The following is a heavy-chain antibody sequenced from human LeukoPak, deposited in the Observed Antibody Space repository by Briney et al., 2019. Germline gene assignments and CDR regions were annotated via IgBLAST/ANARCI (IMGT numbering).Heavy chain of an antibody. Sequence: PGRSLRLSCAASGFTFSSYGMHWVRQAPGKGLEWVAVIWYDGSNKYYADSVKGRFTISRDNAKNSLYLQMNSLRAEDTAVYYCARELDLGYCSSTSCPTRVYWGQGTLVTVSS. CDR3: ARELDLGYCSSTSCPTRVY. D-gene: IGHD2-2*01. J-gene: IGHJ4*02. CDR2: IWYDGSNK. V-gene: IGHV3-33*01. CDR1: GFTFSSYG.